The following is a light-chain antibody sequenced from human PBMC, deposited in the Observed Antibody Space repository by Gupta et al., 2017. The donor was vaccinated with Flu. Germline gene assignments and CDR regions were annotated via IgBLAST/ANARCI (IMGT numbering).Light chain of an antibody. J-gene: IGLJ3*02. CDR2: EVI. V-gene: IGLV2-14*01. CDR1: SSDVGGYNY. Sequence: QSALTQPASVSGSPGQSITISCTGTSSDVGGYNYVSWYQHHPGKAPKLMIYEVINRPSGVSNRFSGSKSGNTASLTISGLQAEDEADYYCSSYTSSKSLEFGGGTKLTVL. CDR3: SSYTSSKSLE.